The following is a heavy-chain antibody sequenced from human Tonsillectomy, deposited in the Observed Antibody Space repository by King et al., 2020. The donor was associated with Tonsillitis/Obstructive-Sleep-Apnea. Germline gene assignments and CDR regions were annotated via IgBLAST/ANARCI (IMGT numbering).Heavy chain of an antibody. V-gene: IGHV1-24*01. CDR1: GYTLTELS. CDR3: ATVLSVIVPAAIPGANNWFDP. J-gene: IGHJ5*02. Sequence: QVQLVQSGAEVKKPEASVKVSCKVSGYTLTELSMHWVRQAPGKGLEWMGGFDPEDGETIYAQKFQGRVTMTEDTSTDTAYMELSSLRSEDTAVYYCATVLSVIVPAAIPGANNWFDPWGQGTLVTVSS. D-gene: IGHD2-2*02. CDR2: FDPEDGET.